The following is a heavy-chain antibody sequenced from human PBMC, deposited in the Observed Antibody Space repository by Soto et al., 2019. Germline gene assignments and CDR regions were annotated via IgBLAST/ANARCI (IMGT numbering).Heavy chain of an antibody. V-gene: IGHV3-7*03. CDR1: AFTFSSYW. J-gene: IGHJ6*02. D-gene: IGHD6-19*01. Sequence: PGGSLRLSCAASAFTFSSYWMSWVRQAPGKGLEWVANIKQDGSEKYYVDSVKGRFTISRDNAKKSLYLQMDSLRAEDTAVYYCARDGPFISVAAPAHYYGMDVWGQGTTVTVS. CDR3: ARDGPFISVAAPAHYYGMDV. CDR2: IKQDGSEK.